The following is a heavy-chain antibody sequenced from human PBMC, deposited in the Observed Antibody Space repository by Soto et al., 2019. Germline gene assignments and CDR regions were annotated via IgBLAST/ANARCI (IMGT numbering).Heavy chain of an antibody. Sequence: QITLKESGPTLVKPTQTRTLTCTFSGFSLSTRGVAVGWFRQPPGKALEWLALIYWDDDKWYSPSLKTRLTITDNTSKNQVVLTMTTMDPVDTATYYSAHRPRGSAYYFAYWGQGTLVTVSS. CDR3: AHRPRGSAYYFAY. J-gene: IGHJ4*02. D-gene: IGHD5-12*01. CDR2: IYWDDDK. CDR1: GFSLSTRGVA. V-gene: IGHV2-5*02.